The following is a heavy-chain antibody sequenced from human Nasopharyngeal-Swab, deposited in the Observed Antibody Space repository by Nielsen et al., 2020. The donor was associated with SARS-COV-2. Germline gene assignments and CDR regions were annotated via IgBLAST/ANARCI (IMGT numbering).Heavy chain of an antibody. J-gene: IGHJ4*02. D-gene: IGHD5-24*01. V-gene: IGHV3-7*01. CDR3: VRDAEMATIINGPAEFDY. Sequence: GESLKISCAASGFTFSNYWMSWVRQAPGKGLEWVANIKQDGSGEYYLDSVKGRFTISRDNTNNSLYLQMHSLRVEVTAVYYCVRDAEMATIINGPAEFDYWGQGSLVTVSS. CDR2: IKQDGSGE. CDR1: GFTFSNYW.